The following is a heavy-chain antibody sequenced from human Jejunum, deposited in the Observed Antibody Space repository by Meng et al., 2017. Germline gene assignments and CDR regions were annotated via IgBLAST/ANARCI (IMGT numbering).Heavy chain of an antibody. Sequence: GESLKISCAASGFTISSFWMSWVRQAPGKGLEWVANIKQDGSEKYYVDSVKGRFTISRDNAKNSLYLQLSSLRADDTAVYYCARERGGLGFGEFSFDHWGQGIMVTVSS. J-gene: IGHJ4*02. D-gene: IGHD3-10*01. CDR2: IKQDGSEK. CDR1: GFTISSFW. V-gene: IGHV3-7*01. CDR3: ARERGGLGFGEFSFDH.